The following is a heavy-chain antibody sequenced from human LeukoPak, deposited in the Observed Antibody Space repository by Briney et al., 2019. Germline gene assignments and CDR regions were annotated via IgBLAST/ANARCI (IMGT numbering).Heavy chain of an antibody. CDR1: GFTFGDYA. J-gene: IGHJ3*02. Sequence: GGSLRLSCTASGFTFGDYAMSWFRQAPGKGLEWVGFIRSKAYGGTTEYAASVKGRFTISRDDSKSIAYLQMNSLKTEDTAVYYCTSYLLARPPYSSSWADAFDIWGQGTMVTVSS. CDR2: IRSKAYGGTT. CDR3: TSYLLARPPYSSSWADAFDI. D-gene: IGHD6-13*01. V-gene: IGHV3-49*03.